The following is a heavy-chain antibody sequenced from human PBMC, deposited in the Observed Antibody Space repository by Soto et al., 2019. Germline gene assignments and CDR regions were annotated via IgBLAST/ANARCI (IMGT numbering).Heavy chain of an antibody. D-gene: IGHD5-12*01. CDR2: INHLGST. V-gene: IGHV4-34*01. CDR3: ARAGGYRGSWFDP. Sequence: SETLSLTCVVSGGSLSDYFWSWIRQPPGMALEWIGEINHLGSTNYNPSLKSRVTISVDTSKNQFSLKLSSVTAADTAVYYCARAGGYRGSWFDPWGQGTLVTVSS. J-gene: IGHJ5*02. CDR1: GGSLSDYF.